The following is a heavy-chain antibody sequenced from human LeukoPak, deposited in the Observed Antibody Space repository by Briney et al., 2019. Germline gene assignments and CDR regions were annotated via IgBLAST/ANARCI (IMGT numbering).Heavy chain of an antibody. CDR2: INHSGST. CDR1: GGSFSGYY. J-gene: IGHJ4*02. CDR3: ARSVTMIVVALFDY. D-gene: IGHD3-22*01. V-gene: IGHV4-34*01. Sequence: SETLSLTCAVYGGSFSGYYWSWIRQPPGKGLEWIGEINHSGSTNYNPSLKSRVTISVDTSKNQFSLKLSSVTAADTAVYYCARSVTMIVVALFDYWGQGTLVTVSS.